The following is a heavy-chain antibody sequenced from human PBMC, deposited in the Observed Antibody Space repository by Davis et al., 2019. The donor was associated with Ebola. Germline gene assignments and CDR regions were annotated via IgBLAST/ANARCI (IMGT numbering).Heavy chain of an antibody. V-gene: IGHV3-21*01. CDR2: ISSHSDYI. D-gene: IGHD1-26*01. Sequence: GGSLRLSCAGSEIPFTTYSMNWVRQAPGKGLELVSSISSHSDYIYYADSVKGRFTISRDNAKNMLFLEMNSLRVEDTALYYCARASSGSYYLDNWGQGALVTVSS. J-gene: IGHJ4*02. CDR1: EIPFTTYS. CDR3: ARASSGSYYLDN.